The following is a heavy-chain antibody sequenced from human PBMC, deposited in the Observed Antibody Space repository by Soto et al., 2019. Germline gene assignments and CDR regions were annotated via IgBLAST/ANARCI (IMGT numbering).Heavy chain of an antibody. J-gene: IGHJ6*02. CDR1: GCIVSTTY. V-gene: IGHV3-53*01. CDR2: IYNGGRT. Sequence: GGSLRLSCEASGCIVSTTYMTWVRQAPGKGLECVSVIYNGGRTYYADSVKGRFTISRDNSKNTLYLQMNSLRAEDTAVYYCARAQGPGVYYYYGMDVWGQGTTVTVSS. D-gene: IGHD3-10*01. CDR3: ARAQGPGVYYYYGMDV.